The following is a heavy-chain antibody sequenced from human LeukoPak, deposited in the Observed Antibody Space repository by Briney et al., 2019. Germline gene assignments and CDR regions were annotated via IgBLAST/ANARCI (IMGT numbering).Heavy chain of an antibody. CDR1: GYTFTSYG. CDR3: ARDPGYCSSTSCYSPIPFDP. V-gene: IGHV1-18*03. CDR2: ISAYNGNT. Sequence: ASVKVSCKASGYTFTSYGISWVRQAPGQGLEWMGWISAYNGNTNYAQKLQGRVTMTIDTSTSTAYMELRSLRSDDMAVYYCARDPGYCSSTSCYSPIPFDPWGQGTLVTVSS. J-gene: IGHJ5*02. D-gene: IGHD2-2*03.